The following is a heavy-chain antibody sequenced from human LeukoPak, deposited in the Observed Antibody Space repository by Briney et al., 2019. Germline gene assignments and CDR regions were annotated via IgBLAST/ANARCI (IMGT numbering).Heavy chain of an antibody. V-gene: IGHV1-69*13. J-gene: IGHJ6*02. Sequence: GASVKVSCKASGGTFSSYAISWVRQAPGQGLEWMGGIIPIFGTANYAQKFRGRVTITADESTSTAYMELSSLRSEDTAVYYCARRDRITIFGVVPHPYGMDVWGQGTTVTVSS. CDR3: ARRDRITIFGVVPHPYGMDV. CDR2: IIPIFGTA. CDR1: GGTFSSYA. D-gene: IGHD3-3*01.